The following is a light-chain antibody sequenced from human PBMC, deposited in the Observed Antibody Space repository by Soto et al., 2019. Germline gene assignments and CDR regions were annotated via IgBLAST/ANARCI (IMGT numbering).Light chain of an antibody. V-gene: IGKV3-15*01. CDR1: QGVIVN. J-gene: IGKJ1*01. CDR3: QQYYTWPRGT. CDR2: GAS. Sequence: IVMTQSPGTLAVSPGERATLSCRASQGVIVNLAWYQQKPGQAPRLLIFGASTRATGVPARFSGSGSGTEFTLTISSLQPADFGFYYCQQYYTWPRGTFGQGTRVEIK.